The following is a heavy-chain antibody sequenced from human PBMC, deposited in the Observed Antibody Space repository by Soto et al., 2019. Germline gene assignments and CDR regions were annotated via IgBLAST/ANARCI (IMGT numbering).Heavy chain of an antibody. CDR1: GFTFSSYA. CDR3: ARDYSNSYFDY. CDR2: ISYDGSNK. V-gene: IGHV3-30-3*01. J-gene: IGHJ4*02. D-gene: IGHD4-4*01. Sequence: GGSLRLSCAASGFTFSSYAMHWVRQAPGKGLEWVAVISYDGSNKYYADSVKGRFTISRDNSKNTLYLQMNSLRAEDTAVYYCARDYSNSYFDYWGQGTLVTVSS.